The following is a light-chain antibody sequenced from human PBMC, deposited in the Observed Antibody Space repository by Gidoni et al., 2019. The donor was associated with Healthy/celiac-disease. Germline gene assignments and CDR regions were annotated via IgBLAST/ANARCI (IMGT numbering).Light chain of an antibody. CDR1: QSVSSSY. CDR3: QQYGSSPLT. Sequence: EIELTHSPGTLSLSPGERATLSGRASQSVSSSYLAWYQQKPGQAPRLLIYGASSRATGIPDRFSGSGSGTDFTLTISRLEPEDFAVYYCQQYGSSPLTFGGGTKVEIK. J-gene: IGKJ4*01. V-gene: IGKV3-20*01. CDR2: GAS.